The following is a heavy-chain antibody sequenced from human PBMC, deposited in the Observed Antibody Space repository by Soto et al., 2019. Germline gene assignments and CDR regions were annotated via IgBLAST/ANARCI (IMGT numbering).Heavy chain of an antibody. CDR2: IYYSGST. V-gene: IGHV4-59*02. CDR1: VGSESRYC. D-gene: IGHD3-10*01. CDR3: ARDFGDYFDH. Sequence: SRTGARSVGSESRYCWSWFRQNPGKGLEWIGYIYYSGSTNYNPSLKSRVTISVDTSKNQFSLKLSSVTAADTAVYYCARDFGDYFDHWGQGTLVTVSS. J-gene: IGHJ4*02.